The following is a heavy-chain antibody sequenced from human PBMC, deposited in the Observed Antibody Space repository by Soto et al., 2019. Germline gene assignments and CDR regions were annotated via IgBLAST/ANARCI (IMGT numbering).Heavy chain of an antibody. J-gene: IGHJ5*02. V-gene: IGHV4-34*01. CDR1: GGSFSGYY. CDR3: ARTHMVRGVTIFDP. CDR2: IYYSGST. Sequence: SETLSLTCAVYGGSFSGYYWSWIRQHPGKGLEWIGYIYYSGSTYYNPSLKSRVTISVDTSKNQFSLKLSSVTAADTAVYYCARTHMVRGVTIFDPWGQGTLVTVSS. D-gene: IGHD3-10*01.